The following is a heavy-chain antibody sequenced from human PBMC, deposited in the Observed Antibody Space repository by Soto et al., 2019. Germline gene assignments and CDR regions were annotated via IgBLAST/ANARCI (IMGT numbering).Heavy chain of an antibody. V-gene: IGHV4-31*02. D-gene: IGHD6-19*01. J-gene: IGHJ5*02. CDR3: ARMYSSGSGWFHP. CDR2: FYSSGSI. Sequence: SETLSLTCFVSGYFIGAGGYYWSWIRHHPGKGLEWIGSFYSSGSIIYNPSLRSRVSISGDMSTNQFSMSLTSVTAADTARYYCARMYSSGSGWFHPWGQGTLVTV. CDR1: GYFIGAGGYY.